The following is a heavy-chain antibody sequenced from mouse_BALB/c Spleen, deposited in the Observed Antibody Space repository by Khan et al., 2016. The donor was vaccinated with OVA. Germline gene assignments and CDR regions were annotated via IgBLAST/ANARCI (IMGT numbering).Heavy chain of an antibody. V-gene: IGHV1-20*02. CDR3: TRNYRSDFDY. Sequence: EVQLQQSGPELVRPGASVKISCKASGYSFTGYFMNWVMQRHGKSLEWIGRINPHIGETFYNQRFKDKATLTVDESSSTAHMELRSLASEDSAVYYCTRNYRSDFDYWGQGTTLTVSS. CDR1: GYSFTGYF. D-gene: IGHD1-1*01. J-gene: IGHJ2*01. CDR2: INPHIGET.